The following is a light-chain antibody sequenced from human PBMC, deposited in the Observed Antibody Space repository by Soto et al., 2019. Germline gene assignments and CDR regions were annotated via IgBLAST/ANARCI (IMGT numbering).Light chain of an antibody. CDR3: SSYTSSSTHV. CDR2: EVS. CDR1: GSDVGGYNY. J-gene: IGLJ1*01. V-gene: IGLV2-14*01. Sequence: QSALTQPASVSGSPGQTITISCPGTGSDVGGYNYVSWFQQHPGKAPKLMIYEVSNRPSGVSNRFSASKSGNTAPLTISGLQAEDEAEYYWSSYTSSSTHVFGTGTKVTVL.